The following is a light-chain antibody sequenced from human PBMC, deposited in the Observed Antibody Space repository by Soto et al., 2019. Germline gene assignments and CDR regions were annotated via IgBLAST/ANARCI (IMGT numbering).Light chain of an antibody. CDR3: QQRIDWPIT. J-gene: IGKJ5*01. CDR1: QSVGSY. V-gene: IGKV3-11*01. CDR2: AAS. Sequence: EIVLAQSPATLSLSPGERATLSCRASQSVGSYLVWYQQQPGQAPRLLIYAASSRATGIPARFSGSGSGTDFTLTISSLEPDDSAVYYCQQRIDWPITFGQGTRLEIK.